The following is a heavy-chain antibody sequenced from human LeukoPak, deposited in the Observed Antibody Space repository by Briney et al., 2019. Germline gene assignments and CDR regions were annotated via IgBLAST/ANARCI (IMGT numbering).Heavy chain of an antibody. CDR3: ARRVGYCSGGTCKSYYMDV. D-gene: IGHD2-15*01. Sequence: GGSLRLSCAASGFTFSIYSMNWARQAPGKAREWVSSITRSGTYIYYADSVKGRFTISRDNAQNSLYLQMNSLRADDTAVYYCARRVGYCSGGTCKSYYMDVWGKGTTVTVSS. J-gene: IGHJ6*03. V-gene: IGHV3-21*01. CDR2: ITRSGTYI. CDR1: GFTFSIYS.